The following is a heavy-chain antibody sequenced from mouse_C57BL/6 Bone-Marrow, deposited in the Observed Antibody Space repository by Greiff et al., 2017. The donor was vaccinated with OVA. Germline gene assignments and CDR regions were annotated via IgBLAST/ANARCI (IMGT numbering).Heavy chain of an antibody. CDR2: ISYDGSN. J-gene: IGHJ3*01. Sequence: VQLKESGPGLVKPSQSLSLTCSVPGYSITSGYYWNWIRQFPGNKLEWMGYISYDGSNNYNPSLKNRISITRDTSKHQFFLKLNSVTTEDSATYYCARDRPDLGRWFAYWGQATLVTVSA. D-gene: IGHD4-1*01. V-gene: IGHV3-6*01. CDR1: GYSITSGYY. CDR3: ARDRPDLGRWFAY.